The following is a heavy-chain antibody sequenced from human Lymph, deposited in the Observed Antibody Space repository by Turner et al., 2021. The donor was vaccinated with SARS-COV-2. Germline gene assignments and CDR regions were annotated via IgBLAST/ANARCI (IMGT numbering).Heavy chain of an antibody. CDR3: ARDIPTTANYFDY. J-gene: IGHJ4*02. D-gene: IGHD4-17*01. CDR2: ISSSSSCI. V-gene: IGHV3-21*01. CDR1: GFTFSTYG. Sequence: ELQLVVSGGGLVKPGGSLRLSCAASGFTFSTYGMNCDRQAPGKGLEWFSSISSSSSCIYYADSVKSRFTISKDDAKNSLYLQMNSLRAEDTAVYYCARDIPTTANYFDYWGQGTLVTVSS.